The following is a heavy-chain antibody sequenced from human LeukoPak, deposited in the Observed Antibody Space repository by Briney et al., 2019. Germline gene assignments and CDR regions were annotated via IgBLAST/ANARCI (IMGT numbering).Heavy chain of an antibody. J-gene: IGHJ4*02. V-gene: IGHV3-7*01. CDR2: IQQGGSAK. CDR3: ARIRGDGSTFDY. Sequence: GGSLRLSCAASGFTSSSYWMSWVRQAPGKGLEWVANIQQGGSAKHYMDSVKGRFTISRDDAKSSLYLQMNSLRAEDTAVYFCARIRGDGSTFDYWGQGTLVTVSS. D-gene: IGHD5-24*01. CDR1: GFTSSSYW.